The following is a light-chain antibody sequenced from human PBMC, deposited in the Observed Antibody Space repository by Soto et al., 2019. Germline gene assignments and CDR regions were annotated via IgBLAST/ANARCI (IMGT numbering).Light chain of an antibody. CDR3: QQLNGYQLA. CDR1: QAMSTY. CDR2: SAS. V-gene: IGKV1-9*01. Sequence: DIQLTQSPSFLSAFVGDTVTITCRASQAMSTYLAWYQQKPGKVPKLLIRSASTLQSGVPPRFSGGGSGTEFTLTIRTLQPDDSGIYYCQQLNGYQLAFGGGTNVELK. J-gene: IGKJ4*02.